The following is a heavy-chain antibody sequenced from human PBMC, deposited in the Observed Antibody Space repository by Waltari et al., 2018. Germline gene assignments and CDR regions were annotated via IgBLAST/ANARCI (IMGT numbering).Heavy chain of an antibody. CDR1: GFPFNNYA. D-gene: IGHD3-10*01. J-gene: IGHJ4*02. CDR3: VKETAYGYYFDN. Sequence: EVQLLESGGGLIPPGGSLTLSCADSGFPFNNYAMNWIRQVPGKGLEWGSVIYSGGGAYYSESVKGRFTISRDNSKNTLYLQMSSLRLEDTAVYYCVKETAYGYYFDNWGQGTLVSVSS. V-gene: IGHV3-23*03. CDR2: IYSGGGA.